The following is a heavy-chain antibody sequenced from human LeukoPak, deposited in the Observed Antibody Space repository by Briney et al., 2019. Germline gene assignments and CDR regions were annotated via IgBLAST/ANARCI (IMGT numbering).Heavy chain of an antibody. D-gene: IGHD3-10*01. CDR2: IRYDGSNK. J-gene: IGHJ4*02. V-gene: IGHV3-30*02. CDR1: GFTFSSYG. CDR3: AKDREYYGSGSYYNILDY. Sequence: GGSLRLSCAASGFTFSSYGMHWVRQAPGKGLEWVAFIRYDGSNKYYADSVKGRFTIFRDNSKNTLYLQMNSLRAEDTAVYYCAKDREYYGSGSYYNILDYWGQGTLVTVSS.